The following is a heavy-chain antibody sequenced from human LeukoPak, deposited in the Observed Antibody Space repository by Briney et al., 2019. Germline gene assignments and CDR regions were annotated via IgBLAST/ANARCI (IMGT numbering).Heavy chain of an antibody. Sequence: GGSLRLSCAASGFTFSSYSTNWVRQAPGKGLEWVSSISSSSSYIYYADSVKGRFTISRDNAKNSLYLQMNSLRAEDTAVYYCARDSDQSTYYDFWSGFRWFDPWGQGTLVTVSS. CDR2: ISSSSSYI. CDR3: ARDSDQSTYYDFWSGFRWFDP. CDR1: GFTFSSYS. D-gene: IGHD3-3*01. V-gene: IGHV3-21*01. J-gene: IGHJ5*02.